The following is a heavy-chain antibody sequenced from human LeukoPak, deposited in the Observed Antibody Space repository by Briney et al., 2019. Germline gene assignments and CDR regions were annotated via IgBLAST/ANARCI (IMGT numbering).Heavy chain of an antibody. D-gene: IGHD5-18*01. Sequence: SETLSLTCTVSGGSISSSSYYWGWIRQPPGKGLERIGSIYYSGSTYYNPSLKSRVTISVDTSKNQFSLKLSSVTAADTAVYYCARIVRDLRQLSDYWGQGTLVTVSS. CDR1: GGSISSSSYY. J-gene: IGHJ4*02. V-gene: IGHV4-39*07. CDR2: IYYSGST. CDR3: ARIVRDLRQLSDY.